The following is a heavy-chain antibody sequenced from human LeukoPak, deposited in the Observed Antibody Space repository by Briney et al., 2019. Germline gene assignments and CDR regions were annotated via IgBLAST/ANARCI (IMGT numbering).Heavy chain of an antibody. CDR2: ISPSGGST. CDR3: ARVLLWSETNMDV. D-gene: IGHD3-10*01. V-gene: IGHV1-2*02. Sequence: ASVKVSCKAFGYTFTSNYMHWVRQAPGQGPEWMGVISPSGGSTTYAQKFQGRVTMTRDTSISTAYMELSRLRSDDTAVYYCARVLLWSETNMDVWGKGTTVTVSS. CDR1: GYTFTSNY. J-gene: IGHJ6*03.